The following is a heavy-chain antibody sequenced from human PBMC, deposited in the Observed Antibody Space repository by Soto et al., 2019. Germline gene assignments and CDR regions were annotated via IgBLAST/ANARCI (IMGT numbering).Heavy chain of an antibody. V-gene: IGHV2-70*11. J-gene: IGHJ6*03. CDR3: ARIRTVTTHYYYYYMDV. Sequence: SGPTLVNPTQTLTLTCTFSGFSLSTSGMCVSWIRQPPGKALEWLARIDWDDDKYYSTSLKTRLTISKDTSKNQVVLTMTNMDPVDTATYYCARIRTVTTHYYYYYMDVWGQGTMVTVSS. CDR2: IDWDDDK. D-gene: IGHD4-4*01. CDR1: GFSLSTSGMC.